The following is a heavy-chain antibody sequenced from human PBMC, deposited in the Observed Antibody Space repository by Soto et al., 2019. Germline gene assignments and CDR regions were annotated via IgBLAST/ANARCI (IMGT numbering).Heavy chain of an antibody. CDR2: IYYSWST. J-gene: IGHJ6*02. CDR1: GGSISSYY. CDR3: ARGPHYYYYYGMDV. Sequence: QVQLQESGPGLVKPSETLSLTCTVSGGSISSYYWSWIRQPPGKGLEWIGYIYYSWSTNYNPSLKSRVTIAVDTSKNHFSLKLSSVTAADTAVYYCARGPHYYYYYGMDVWGQGTTVTVSS. V-gene: IGHV4-59*01.